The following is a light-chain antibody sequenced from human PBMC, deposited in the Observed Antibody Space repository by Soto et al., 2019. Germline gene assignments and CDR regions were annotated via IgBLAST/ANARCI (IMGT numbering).Light chain of an antibody. CDR1: QGSSKF. Sequence: DIQMTQSPSSLSASVGDRVTFTCQASQGSSKFLNWYQQKPGKAPKLLIYDGSNLETGVPSRFSGSGSGTSFTLTISSLQPEDVATYYCQQFDNLPLTFGPGTRLEIK. CDR2: DGS. CDR3: QQFDNLPLT. J-gene: IGKJ2*01. V-gene: IGKV1-33*01.